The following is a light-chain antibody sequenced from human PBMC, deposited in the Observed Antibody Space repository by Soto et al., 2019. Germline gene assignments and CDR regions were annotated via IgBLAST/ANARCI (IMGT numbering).Light chain of an antibody. V-gene: IGKV3-11*01. J-gene: IGKJ4*01. CDR1: QSVRSF. Sequence: EIVLTQSPATLALSPGERATLSCRASQSVRSFLAWYQQKPGQAPRLLIYDASKRATGISARFSGSGSGTDFTLTISSLEPEDFAVYYCQQRSSWPLTFGGGTKVEIK. CDR2: DAS. CDR3: QQRSSWPLT.